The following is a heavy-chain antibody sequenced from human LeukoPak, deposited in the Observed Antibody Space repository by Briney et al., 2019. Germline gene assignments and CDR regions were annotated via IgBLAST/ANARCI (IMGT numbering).Heavy chain of an antibody. CDR3: ARGVPAAIDSYYFDY. D-gene: IGHD2-2*01. CDR1: GGSFSGYY. CDR2: INHSGST. Sequence: SETLSLTCAVYGGSFSGYYWSWIRQPPGKGLEWIGEINHSGSTNYNPSLKSRVTISVDTSKNQFTLKLSSVTAADTAVYYCARGVPAAIDSYYFDYWGQGTLVTVSS. V-gene: IGHV4-34*01. J-gene: IGHJ4*02.